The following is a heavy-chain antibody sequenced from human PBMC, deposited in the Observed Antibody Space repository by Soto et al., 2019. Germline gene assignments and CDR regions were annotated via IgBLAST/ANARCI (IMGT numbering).Heavy chain of an antibody. CDR2: IYPGDSDT. CDR1: GYNFISFW. Sequence: GESLKISCETSGYNFISFWIAWVRQMPGKGLEWMGLIYPGDSDTTYSPAFQGQVTISVDRSTKTTYLQWSSLKASDTAMYYCARQAYYGSGTYYSDSWGQGTLVTVSS. D-gene: IGHD3-10*01. V-gene: IGHV5-51*01. J-gene: IGHJ4*02. CDR3: ARQAYYGSGTYYSDS.